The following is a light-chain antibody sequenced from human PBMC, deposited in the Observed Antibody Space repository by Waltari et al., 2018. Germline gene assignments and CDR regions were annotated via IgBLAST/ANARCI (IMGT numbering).Light chain of an antibody. V-gene: IGLV6-57*03. Sequence: FMLTQPHSVSESPGKTVTISCTHSSGNIATNYVQWYQQRPGSAPTKVIYEDNQRPSGVPDRFSGSIDSSSNSASLIISGLKAEDEADYYCQSFDSSHVVFGGGTKLIVL. CDR1: SGNIATNY. CDR3: QSFDSSHVV. J-gene: IGLJ2*01. CDR2: EDN.